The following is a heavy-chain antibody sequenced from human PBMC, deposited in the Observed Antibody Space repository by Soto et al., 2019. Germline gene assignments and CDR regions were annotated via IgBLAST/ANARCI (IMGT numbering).Heavy chain of an antibody. CDR1: GFTFSTYA. CDR3: ARVLVYLWPVDD. CDR2: ISYDGTNK. D-gene: IGHD2-2*02. J-gene: IGHJ4*01. V-gene: IGHV3-30-3*01. Sequence: QVQLVESGGGVFQPGRSLRLSCAASGFTFSTYAMHWVRQAPGKGLEWVALISYDGTNKYYADYVKGRFTISRDNSPNAVFLRMHSLRPDDTAVYYCARVLVYLWPVDDWCHGTLVTVSS.